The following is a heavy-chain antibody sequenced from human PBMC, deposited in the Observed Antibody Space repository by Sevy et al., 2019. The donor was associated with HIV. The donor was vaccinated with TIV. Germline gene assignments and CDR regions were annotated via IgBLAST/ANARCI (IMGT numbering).Heavy chain of an antibody. Sequence: GGFLRLSCAASGFTFNIYGMLWVRQAPGKGLEWVAVIWKDGHNKFYADSVRGRFTFSRDNSRSTLSLQMDSLRIEDTAVYYCVREKGPFTAFDIWGQGTMVTVSS. D-gene: IGHD3-16*01. CDR1: GFTFNIYG. J-gene: IGHJ3*02. CDR2: IWKDGHNK. V-gene: IGHV3-33*04. CDR3: VREKGPFTAFDI.